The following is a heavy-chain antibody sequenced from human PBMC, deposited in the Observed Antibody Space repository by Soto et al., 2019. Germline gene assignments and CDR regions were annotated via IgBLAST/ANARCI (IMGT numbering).Heavy chain of an antibody. Sequence: GGPLRLSCEASGFTFSGFDMHWVRQPTGKGLEWVSSIGTAGDTYYAVSVKGRFTISRDNAKNSLSLQMNSLRAGDMAVYFCAKSQEIGTHFFDSWGQGTQVTVSS. CDR1: GFTFSGFD. D-gene: IGHD6-13*01. CDR2: IGTAGDT. J-gene: IGHJ4*02. CDR3: AKSQEIGTHFFDS. V-gene: IGHV3-13*01.